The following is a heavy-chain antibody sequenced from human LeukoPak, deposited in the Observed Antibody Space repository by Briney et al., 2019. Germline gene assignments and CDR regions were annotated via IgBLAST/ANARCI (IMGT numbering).Heavy chain of an antibody. D-gene: IGHD5-24*01. J-gene: IGHJ4*02. V-gene: IGHV3-23*01. CDR2: VSGSGGST. Sequence: GGSLRLSCAASGFTFSSYAMSWVRQAPGKGLEWVSTVSGSGGSTYYADSVKGRFTISRDNSKNTLYLQMNSLRAEDTALYYCAKGLVGAGYYFDYWGQGTLVTVSS. CDR1: GFTFSSYA. CDR3: AKGLVGAGYYFDY.